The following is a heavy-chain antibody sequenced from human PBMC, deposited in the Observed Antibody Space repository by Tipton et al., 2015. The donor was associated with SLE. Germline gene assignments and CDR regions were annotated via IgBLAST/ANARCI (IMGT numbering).Heavy chain of an antibody. CDR1: GYSISSNNF. Sequence: TLSLTCGVSGYSISSNNFWGWIRQPPGKGLEWIGYICCGGTTHYNPSLKSRVTMSVDTSKNQFSLRLNSVTAVDTAVYYCARTRGMTGSRFYFDYWGQGTLATVSS. CDR3: ARTRGMTGSRFYFDY. J-gene: IGHJ4*02. V-gene: IGHV4-28*01. CDR2: ICCGGTT. D-gene: IGHD3-9*01.